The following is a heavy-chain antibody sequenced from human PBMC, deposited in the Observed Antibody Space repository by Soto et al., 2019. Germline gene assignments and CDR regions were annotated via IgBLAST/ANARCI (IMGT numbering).Heavy chain of an antibody. Sequence: PGGSLRLSCAASGFTFSSYWMSWVRQAPGKGLEWVANIKQDGSEKYYVDSVKGRFTISRDNAKNSLYLQMNSLRAEDTAVYYYARDWYYDILTGYPYYYGMDVWGQGPTVTVSS. CDR1: GFTFSSYW. V-gene: IGHV3-7*01. J-gene: IGHJ6*02. D-gene: IGHD3-9*01. CDR2: IKQDGSEK. CDR3: ARDWYYDILTGYPYYYGMDV.